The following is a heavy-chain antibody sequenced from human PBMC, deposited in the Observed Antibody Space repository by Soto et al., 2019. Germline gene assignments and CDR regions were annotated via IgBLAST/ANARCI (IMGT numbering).Heavy chain of an antibody. J-gene: IGHJ3*02. Sequence: ESGGGLVQPGGSLRLSCVASGFTFNTYAMSWVRQAPGKGLEWVSAITNTGGSTFYADSVKGRFTISRDNSKNTLYLEMNNLRAEDTALYYCAKGPSAFDIWGQGTMVTVSS. CDR2: ITNTGGST. CDR1: GFTFNTYA. V-gene: IGHV3-23*01. CDR3: AKGPSAFDI.